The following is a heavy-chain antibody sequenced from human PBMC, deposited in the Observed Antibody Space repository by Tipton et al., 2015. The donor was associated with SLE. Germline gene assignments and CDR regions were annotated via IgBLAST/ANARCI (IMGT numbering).Heavy chain of an antibody. D-gene: IGHD6-19*01. V-gene: IGHV4-39*07. CDR2: LFYSGTT. J-gene: IGHJ6*02. CDR3: AQYSIGLYYGMDV. Sequence: TLSLTCTVSGDSITSTFYYWGWIRQPPGKGLEWIGSLFYSGTTYYNPSLKSRVTISVDTSKNQFSLKLTSVTPADTAVYYCAQYSIGLYYGMDVWGQGTTVTVSS. CDR1: GDSITSTFYY.